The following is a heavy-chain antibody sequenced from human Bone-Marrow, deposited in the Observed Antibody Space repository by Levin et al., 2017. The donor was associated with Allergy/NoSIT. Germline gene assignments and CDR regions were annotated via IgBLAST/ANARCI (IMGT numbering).Heavy chain of an antibody. V-gene: IGHV3-53*01. CDR1: GFTVSNNY. Sequence: LSLTCAASGFTVSNNYMIWVRPAPGKGLEWVSLIYSGGSTYYADSVKGRFTISRDNSKNTLYLQMNSLRAEDTAVYYCARDGAGAGTGSWGWGQGTLVTVSS. J-gene: IGHJ4*02. D-gene: IGHD6-13*01. CDR2: IYSGGST. CDR3: ARDGAGAGTGSWG.